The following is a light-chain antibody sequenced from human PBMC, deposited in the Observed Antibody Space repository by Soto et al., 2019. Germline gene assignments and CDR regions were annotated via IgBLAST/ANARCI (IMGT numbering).Light chain of an antibody. Sequence: EFVLTQSPVTLSLSPGERATLSCRASQTVRNNYLAWYQQKPGQAPRLLIYDASSRATGIPDRFSGSGSGTDFTLTISSLQPEDFATYYCQQSYSTPRTFGQGTKVDIK. V-gene: IGKV3D-20*02. J-gene: IGKJ1*01. CDR1: QTVRNNY. CDR3: QQSYSTPRT. CDR2: DAS.